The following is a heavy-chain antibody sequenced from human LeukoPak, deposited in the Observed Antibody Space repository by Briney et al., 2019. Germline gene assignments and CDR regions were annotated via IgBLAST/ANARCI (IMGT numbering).Heavy chain of an antibody. Sequence: ASVKVSCKTSGYTFTGYYMHWVRQAPGQGLEWMGWINPNSGGTNYAQKFQGRVTMTRDTSISTAYMELSRLRSDDTAVYYCASMVVVPAAADYYWGQGTLVTVSS. CDR3: ASMVVVPAAADYY. D-gene: IGHD2-2*01. J-gene: IGHJ4*02. CDR1: GYTFTGYY. CDR2: INPNSGGT. V-gene: IGHV1-2*02.